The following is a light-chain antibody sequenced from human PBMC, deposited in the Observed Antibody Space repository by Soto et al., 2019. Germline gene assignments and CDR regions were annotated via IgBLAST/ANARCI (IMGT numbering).Light chain of an antibody. CDR3: QQYGSSVFT. V-gene: IGKV3-20*01. Sequence: EIVLTQSPGTLSLSPGERATLSCRASQSISSSYLAWYQQKPGQAPRLLIYGASNRATGIPDRFTGGGSGTDFTLTISRLEPEDFAVYYCQQYGSSVFTFGPGTKVDIK. CDR1: QSISSSY. J-gene: IGKJ3*01. CDR2: GAS.